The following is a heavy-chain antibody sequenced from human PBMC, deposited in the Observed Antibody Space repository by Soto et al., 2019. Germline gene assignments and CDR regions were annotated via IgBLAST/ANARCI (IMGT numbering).Heavy chain of an antibody. CDR3: ATMGATAGSYYFEY. Sequence: SQTLSLTCTVSGGSIGNRGCFWSWIRQPPGKGLEWIGFISYTGSAYYNPSLKSRAAISVDTSKNQFSLKLTSVTAADAAVYYCATMGATAGSYYFEYWGQGALVTVSS. CDR2: ISYTGSA. V-gene: IGHV4-30-4*01. D-gene: IGHD1-26*01. J-gene: IGHJ4*02. CDR1: GGSIGNRGCF.